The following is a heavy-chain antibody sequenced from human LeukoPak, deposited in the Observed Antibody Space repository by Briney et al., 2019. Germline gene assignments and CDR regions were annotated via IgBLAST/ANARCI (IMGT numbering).Heavy chain of an antibody. CDR2: ISGSGISK. D-gene: IGHD6-19*01. CDR3: AKEEQWLPDY. J-gene: IGHJ4*02. Sequence: GGSLRLSCAASGFIFSSYELTWVRQAPGKGLEWVSAISGSGISKYYADSVKGRFTVSRDNSKNTLYLQMNSLRAEDTAVYYSAKEEQWLPDYCGQGTLVTVSS. CDR1: GFIFSSYE. V-gene: IGHV3-23*01.